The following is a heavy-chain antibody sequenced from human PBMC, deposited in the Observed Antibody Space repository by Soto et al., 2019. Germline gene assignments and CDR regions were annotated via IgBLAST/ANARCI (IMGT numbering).Heavy chain of an antibody. J-gene: IGHJ4*02. CDR1: GYTFTSYG. CDR2: ISAYNGNT. V-gene: IGHV1-18*04. CDR3: ARTPLYSGSHPFDY. Sequence: ASVKVSCKASGYTFTSYGISWVRQAPGQGLEWMGWISAYNGNTNYAQKLQGRVTMTTDTSTSTAYMELRSLRSDDTAVYYCARTPLYSGSHPFDYWGQGTLVTVSS. D-gene: IGHD1-26*01.